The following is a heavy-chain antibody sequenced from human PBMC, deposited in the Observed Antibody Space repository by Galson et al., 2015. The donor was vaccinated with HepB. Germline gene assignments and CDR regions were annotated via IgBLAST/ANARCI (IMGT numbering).Heavy chain of an antibody. Sequence: CAIPGDSVSSNSSAWNWIRQSPSRGLEWLGRTYYRSKWYNDYAVSVKSRITINPDTSKNQFSLQLNSVTPEDTAVYYCARLIAAADHYYYYGMDVWGQGTTVTVSS. J-gene: IGHJ6*02. CDR1: GDSVSSNSSA. CDR3: ARLIAAADHYYYYGMDV. CDR2: TYYRSKWYN. D-gene: IGHD6-13*01. V-gene: IGHV6-1*01.